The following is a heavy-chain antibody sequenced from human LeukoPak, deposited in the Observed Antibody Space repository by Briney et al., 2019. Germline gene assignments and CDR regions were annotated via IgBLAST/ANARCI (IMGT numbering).Heavy chain of an antibody. V-gene: IGHV3-33*01. D-gene: IGHD3-3*01. CDR1: GFTFSSYV. Sequence: GGSLRLSCAASGFTFSSYVMHWVRQAPGKGLEWVAVIWYDGSNKYYADSVKGRFTISRDNSKNTLYLQMNSLRAEDTAVYYCAREPITIFGTAFDIWGQGTMVTVSS. CDR2: IWYDGSNK. J-gene: IGHJ3*02. CDR3: AREPITIFGTAFDI.